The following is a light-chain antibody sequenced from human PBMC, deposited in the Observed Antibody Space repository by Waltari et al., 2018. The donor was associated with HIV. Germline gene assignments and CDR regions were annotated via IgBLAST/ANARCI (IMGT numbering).Light chain of an antibody. J-gene: IGLJ1*01. CDR2: KDS. CDR1: ALAKQY. Sequence: SYELTQSPSVSVSPGQTARITCSGDALAKQYAHWYQQKSGQAPVSVIYKDSDRPSGIPERFSGSSSGTTVTLTISGVQAEDEADYYCQSADSSGSNFVFGTGTKVTVL. CDR3: QSADSSGSNFV. V-gene: IGLV3-25*03.